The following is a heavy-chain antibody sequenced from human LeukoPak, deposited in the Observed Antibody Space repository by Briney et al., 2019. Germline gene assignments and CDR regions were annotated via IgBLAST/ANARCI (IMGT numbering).Heavy chain of an antibody. Sequence: GGSLRLSCAASGFTFRSYWMSWVRQAPGKGLEWVANIKQDGSEKYYVDSVKGRFTISRDNAKNSLYLQMNSLRAEDTAVYYCARSPDYGDYVPYYGMDVWGQGTTVTVSS. V-gene: IGHV3-7*01. CDR1: GFTFRSYW. CDR2: IKQDGSEK. D-gene: IGHD4-17*01. J-gene: IGHJ6*02. CDR3: ARSPDYGDYVPYYGMDV.